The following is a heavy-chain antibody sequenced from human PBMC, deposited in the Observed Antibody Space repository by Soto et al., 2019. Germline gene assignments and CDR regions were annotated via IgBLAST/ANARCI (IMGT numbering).Heavy chain of an antibody. CDR1: GGTFSSYA. D-gene: IGHD3-10*01. Sequence: GASVKVSCKASGGTFSSYAISWVRQAPGQGLEWMGWINPNSGGTNYAQKFQGWVTMTRDTSISTAYMELSRLRSDDTAVYYCARDLYGSGLGIDYWGQGTLVTVSS. CDR3: ARDLYGSGLGIDY. J-gene: IGHJ4*02. V-gene: IGHV1-2*04. CDR2: INPNSGGT.